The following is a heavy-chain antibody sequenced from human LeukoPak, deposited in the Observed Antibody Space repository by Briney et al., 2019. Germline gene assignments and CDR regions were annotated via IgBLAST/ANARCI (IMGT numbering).Heavy chain of an antibody. CDR3: AKDLVVVPAAFFDY. D-gene: IGHD2-2*01. CDR2: ISWNSGSI. CDR1: GFTFDDYA. V-gene: IGHV3-9*01. Sequence: GGSLRLSCAASGFTFDDYAMHWVRQAPGKGLEWVSGISWNSGSIGYVDSVKGRFTISRDNAKNSLYLQMNSLRAEDTAVYYCAKDLVVVPAAFFDYWGQGTLVTVSS. J-gene: IGHJ4*02.